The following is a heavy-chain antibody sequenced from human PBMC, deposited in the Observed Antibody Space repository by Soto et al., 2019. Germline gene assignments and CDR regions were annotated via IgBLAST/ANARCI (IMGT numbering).Heavy chain of an antibody. D-gene: IGHD1-26*01. J-gene: IGHJ6*02. CDR1: GGTFSSYP. CDR2: IIPFFGTS. V-gene: IGHV1-69*01. Sequence: QVQLVQSGAEVKKLGSSVKVSCEASGGTFSSYPINWVRQAPGQGLESMGGIIPFFGTSNYAQKFQGRVTITADDSTSTAYMELRSLRSEDTAVYYCARVGHITNYGMAVWGQGTTVTVSS. CDR3: ARVGHITNYGMAV.